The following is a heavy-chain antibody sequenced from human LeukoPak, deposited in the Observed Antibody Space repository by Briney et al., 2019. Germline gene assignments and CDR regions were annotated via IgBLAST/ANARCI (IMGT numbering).Heavy chain of an antibody. CDR2: IIPILGIA. J-gene: IGHJ4*02. V-gene: IGHV1-69*04. CDR3: ARAGYYDFWSGYYTDY. D-gene: IGHD3-3*01. CDR1: GGTFSSYA. Sequence: SVKVSCKASGGTFSSYAISWVRQAPGQGLEWMGRIIPILGIANYAQKFQGRVTITADKSTSTAYMELSSLRSEDTAVYYCARAGYYDFWSGYYTDYWGRGTLVTVSS.